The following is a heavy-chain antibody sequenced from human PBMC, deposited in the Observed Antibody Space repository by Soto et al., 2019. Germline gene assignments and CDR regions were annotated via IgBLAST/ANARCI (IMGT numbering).Heavy chain of an antibody. CDR2: IYYSGST. J-gene: IGHJ6*02. CDR1: GGSISSYY. Sequence: SETLSLTCTVSGGSISSYYWSWIRQPPGKGLEWIGSIYYSGSTYYNPSLKSRVTISVDTSKNQFSLKLSSVTAADTAVYYCARSRSGYSGYDPRPLFYYYYGMDVWGQGTTVTVSS. D-gene: IGHD5-12*01. CDR3: ARSRSGYSGYDPRPLFYYYYGMDV. V-gene: IGHV4-59*05.